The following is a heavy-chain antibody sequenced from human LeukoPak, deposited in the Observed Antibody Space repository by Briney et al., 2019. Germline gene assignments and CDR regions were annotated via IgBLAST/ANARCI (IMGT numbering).Heavy chain of an antibody. CDR3: ARTGGSLNDAFEI. CDR2: IYPGDYDT. V-gene: IGHV5-51*01. D-gene: IGHD1-26*01. CDR1: GYRVSSYW. J-gene: IGHJ3*02. Sequence: GESLQISCKGSGYRVSSYWIGWVRQVPGKGLEWLGIIYPGDYDTRYSPSFQGQVTISADKSISTAYLQWSSLKASDTAMYYCARTGGSLNDAFEIWGQGTMVTVSS.